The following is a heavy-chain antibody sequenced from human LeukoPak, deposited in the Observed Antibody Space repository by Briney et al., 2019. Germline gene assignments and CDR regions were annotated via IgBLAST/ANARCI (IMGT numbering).Heavy chain of an antibody. J-gene: IGHJ5*02. CDR2: IPYDGSNK. CDR1: GFTFSSYA. V-gene: IGHV3-30*04. D-gene: IGHD1-14*01. CDR3: ASGLIVYGWFDP. Sequence: PGGSLRLSCAASGFTFSSYAMHWVRPAPGKGVEWVAVIPYDGSNKYYADSVKGRFTISRDNSKNTLYLQMNSLRAEDTAVYYCASGLIVYGWFDPWGQGTLVTVSS.